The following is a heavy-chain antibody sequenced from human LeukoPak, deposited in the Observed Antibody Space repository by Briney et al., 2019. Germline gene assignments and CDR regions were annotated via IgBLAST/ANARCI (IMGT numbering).Heavy chain of an antibody. V-gene: IGHV3-23*01. CDR3: VRGTPEAYS. CDR2: ITTSLII. J-gene: IGHJ4*02. CDR1: GFTFSSYS. Sequence: PGLSLRLSCAASGFTFSSYSMTWVRQAPGKGLEGVSSITTSLIISYADSVKGRFSISRDDSRSTLYLQLTSLTVEDTALYYCVRGTPEAYSWGQGTLVTVSS. D-gene: IGHD1-14*01.